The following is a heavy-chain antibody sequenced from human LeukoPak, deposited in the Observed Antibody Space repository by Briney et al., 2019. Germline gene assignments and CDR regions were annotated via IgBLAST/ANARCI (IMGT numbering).Heavy chain of an antibody. CDR2: ISGSGGST. D-gene: IGHD5-18*01. Sequence: PGGSLRLSCVASGLTFKKYAMSWVRQAPVKGLEWVSAISGSGGSTYYADSVKGRFTISRDNSKNTLYLQMNSLSAEDTAVYFCAIESGYSPLRYKDVWGKGTTVTVSS. J-gene: IGHJ6*03. V-gene: IGHV3-23*01. CDR1: GLTFKKYA. CDR3: AIESGYSPLRYKDV.